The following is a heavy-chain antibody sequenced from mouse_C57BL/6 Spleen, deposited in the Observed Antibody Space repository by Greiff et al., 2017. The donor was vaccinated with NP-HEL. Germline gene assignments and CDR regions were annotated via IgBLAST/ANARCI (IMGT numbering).Heavy chain of an antibody. CDR1: GFTFSDYY. D-gene: IGHD1-1*01. CDR3: ARDAPHYYGSSHWYFDV. J-gene: IGHJ1*03. V-gene: IGHV5-16*01. CDR2: INYDGSST. Sequence: DVMLVESEGGLVQPGSSMKLSCTASGFTFSDYYMAWVRQVPEKGLEWVANINYDGSSTYYLDSLKSRFIISRDNAKNILYLQMSSLKSEDTATYYCARDAPHYYGSSHWYFDVWGTGTTVTVSS.